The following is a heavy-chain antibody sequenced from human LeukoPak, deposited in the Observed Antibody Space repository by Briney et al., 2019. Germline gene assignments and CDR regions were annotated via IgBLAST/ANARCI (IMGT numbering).Heavy chain of an antibody. D-gene: IGHD1-26*01. CDR1: GFSFDDYV. CDR2: INWDGGGT. Sequence: GGSLRLSCAASGFSFDDYVMYWVRQAPGKGLEWVSLINWDGGGTYYADSVKGRFTISRDNSKNSLHLQMNSLRLEDTALYYCAKERAGHGAGIDDWGQGTLVTVSS. V-gene: IGHV3-43D*03. CDR3: AKERAGHGAGIDD. J-gene: IGHJ4*02.